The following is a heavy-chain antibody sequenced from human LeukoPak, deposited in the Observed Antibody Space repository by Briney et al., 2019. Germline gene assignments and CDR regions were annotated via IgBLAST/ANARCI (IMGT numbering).Heavy chain of an antibody. Sequence: SVKVSCKASGGTFSSYAISWVRQAPGQGLEWMGGIIPIFGTANYAQKFQGRVTITADESTSTAYMELSSLRSEDTAVYYCAREPRYSDYDRVLDYWGQGTLVTVSS. D-gene: IGHD5-12*01. J-gene: IGHJ4*02. CDR2: IIPIFGTA. CDR3: AREPRYSDYDRVLDY. V-gene: IGHV1-69*13. CDR1: GGTFSSYA.